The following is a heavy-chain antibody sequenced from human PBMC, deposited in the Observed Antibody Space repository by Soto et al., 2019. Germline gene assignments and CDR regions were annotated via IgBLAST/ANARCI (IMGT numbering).Heavy chain of an antibody. CDR1: GGSISSYY. V-gene: IGHV4-59*01. Sequence: SETLSLTCTVFGGSISSYYWSWIRQPPGKGLEWIGYIYYSGSTNYNPSLKSRVTISVDTSKNQFSLKLSSVTAADTAVYYCASTYSSSWLRYYYYGMDVWGQGTTVTVSS. D-gene: IGHD6-13*01. J-gene: IGHJ6*02. CDR3: ASTYSSSWLRYYYYGMDV. CDR2: IYYSGST.